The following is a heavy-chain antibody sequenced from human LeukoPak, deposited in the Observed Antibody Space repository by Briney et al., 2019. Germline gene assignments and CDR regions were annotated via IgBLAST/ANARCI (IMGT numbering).Heavy chain of an antibody. D-gene: IGHD2-2*01. Sequence: PSETLSLTCSVSGGSLSNSYWSWIRQPPGKGLEWIGHIYYSGSTNYRSSLKSRVTIPLDTSKNQFSLKLRSVTAADTAVYYCARGALVPASMIWFDPWGQGTLVTVSS. J-gene: IGHJ5*02. V-gene: IGHV4-59*08. CDR3: ARGALVPASMIWFDP. CDR1: GGSLSNSY. CDR2: IYYSGST.